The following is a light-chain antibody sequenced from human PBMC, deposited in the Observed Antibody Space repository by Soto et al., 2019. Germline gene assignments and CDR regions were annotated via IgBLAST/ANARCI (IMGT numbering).Light chain of an antibody. J-gene: IGLJ1*01. CDR1: SSDVGGYNF. Sequence: QSVLTQPASVSGSPGQSITISCTGTSSDVGGYNFVSWYQHHPGKAPKLMISEVSTRPSGVSNRFSGSKSGNTASLTISRLHAEDEAYYYCSSYTTSSTVDGVGTGTKAPVL. CDR2: EVS. CDR3: SSYTTSSTVDG. V-gene: IGLV2-14*01.